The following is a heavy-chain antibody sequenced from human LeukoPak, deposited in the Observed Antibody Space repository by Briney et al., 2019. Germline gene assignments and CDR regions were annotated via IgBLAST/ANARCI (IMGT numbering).Heavy chain of an antibody. Sequence: GGSLRLSCAASGFTFSVHGMHWVRQAPGKGLEWVALLWFDGSSKYYADSVKGRFTISRDNSKNTLYLQMNSLRAEDTAVYYCARDWNDGCLDYWGQGTLVTVSS. J-gene: IGHJ4*02. CDR1: GFTFSVHG. CDR2: LWFDGSSK. V-gene: IGHV3-33*01. D-gene: IGHD1-1*01. CDR3: ARDWNDGCLDY.